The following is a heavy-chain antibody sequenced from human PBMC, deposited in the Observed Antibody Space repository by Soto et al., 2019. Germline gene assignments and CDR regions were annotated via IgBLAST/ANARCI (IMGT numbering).Heavy chain of an antibody. Sequence: QVQLVQSGAEVKKPGSSVKVPCKVSGGTFSSYTITWVRQAPGQGLEWMGRIVPILDKTNYAPEFQGRLTFTAYKSSTTAFMELSGLRFEDSAIYYCARAVSIQVPAPLGSWGQGTLVTVSS. J-gene: IGHJ5*02. CDR3: ARAVSIQVPAPLGS. CDR1: GGTFSSYT. D-gene: IGHD2-2*01. CDR2: IVPILDKT. V-gene: IGHV1-69*08.